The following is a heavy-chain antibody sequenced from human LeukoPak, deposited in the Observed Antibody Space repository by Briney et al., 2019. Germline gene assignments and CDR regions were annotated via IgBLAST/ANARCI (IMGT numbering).Heavy chain of an antibody. V-gene: IGHV1-2*02. Sequence: GASVKVSCKSSGYXFTGYYMHWVRQAPGQGLEWMGWINPNSGGTNYAQKFQGRVTMTRDTSISTAYMELRRMTSNDTAVYYCATSVGTSGPELDYWGQGILVTVSS. CDR1: GYXFTGYY. CDR3: ATSVGTSGPELDY. CDR2: INPNSGGT. J-gene: IGHJ4*02. D-gene: IGHD3-3*01.